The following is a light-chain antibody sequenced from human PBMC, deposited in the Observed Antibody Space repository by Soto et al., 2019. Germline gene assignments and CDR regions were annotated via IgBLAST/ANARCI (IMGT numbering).Light chain of an antibody. V-gene: IGKV3-20*01. J-gene: IGKJ1*01. Sequence: EIVLTQSPGTLSLSPGERATFSGRASQSVSSSYLAWYQQKPDQAPRLLIYDVSSRATGIPARFSGSGSGTDFTLTISRLEPEDFAVYYCQQYGSSPQTFGQGTKVDI. CDR3: QQYGSSPQT. CDR2: DVS. CDR1: QSVSSSY.